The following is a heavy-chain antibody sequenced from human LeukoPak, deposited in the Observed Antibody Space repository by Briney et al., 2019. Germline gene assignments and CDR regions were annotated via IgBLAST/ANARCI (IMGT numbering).Heavy chain of an antibody. Sequence: GSSVKVSCKASGGTFSSYAISWVRQAPGQGLEWMGGIIPIFGTANYAQKFQGRVTITADESTSTAYMELSSLRSEDTAVYYCATSQLGGVVVPAAIQDYYYYMDVWGKGTTVTISS. CDR3: ATSQLGGVVVPAAIQDYYYYMDV. V-gene: IGHV1-69*01. J-gene: IGHJ6*03. D-gene: IGHD2-2*02. CDR2: IIPIFGTA. CDR1: GGTFSSYA.